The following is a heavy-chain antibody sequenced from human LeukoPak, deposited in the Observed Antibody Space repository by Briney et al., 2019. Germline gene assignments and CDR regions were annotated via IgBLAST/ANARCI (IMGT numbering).Heavy chain of an antibody. CDR3: AKDGGLWVSAHWGDS. V-gene: IGHV3-23*01. Sequence: GGSLRLSCAASGFTFSSYTMSWVRQAPGKGLEWVSTITTSDGNTYYADSVKGRFTVSRDNSKNTLYLRMNSLRAEDTAVYYCAKDGGLWVSAHWGDSWGRGTLVTVSS. CDR1: GFTFSSYT. J-gene: IGHJ4*02. D-gene: IGHD7-27*01. CDR2: ITTSDGNT.